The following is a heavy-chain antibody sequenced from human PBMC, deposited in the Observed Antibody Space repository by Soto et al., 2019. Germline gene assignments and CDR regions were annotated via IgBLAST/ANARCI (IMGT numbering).Heavy chain of an antibody. J-gene: IGHJ3*02. CDR2: IYYSGST. CDR1: GGSISSYY. CDR3: ARDGITMIAGGAFDI. D-gene: IGHD3-22*01. V-gene: IGHV4-59*01. Sequence: LSLTCTVSGGSISSYYWSWIRQPPGKGLEWIGYIYYSGSTNYNPSLKSRVTISVDTSKNQFSLKPSSVTAADTAVYYCARDGITMIAGGAFDIWGQGTMVTVSS.